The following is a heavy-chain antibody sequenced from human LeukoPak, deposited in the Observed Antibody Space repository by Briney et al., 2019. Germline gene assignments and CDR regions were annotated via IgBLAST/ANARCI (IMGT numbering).Heavy chain of an antibody. V-gene: IGHV1-18*01. Sequence: ASVKVSCKASGYTFTSYGISWVRQAPGQGLEWMGWISAYNGNTNYAQKLQGRVTMTTDTSTSTAYMELRSLRSDDTAVYYCARYSSSWSPYYYYYYMDVWGKGTTVTVSS. CDR1: GYTFTSYG. D-gene: IGHD6-13*01. CDR3: ARYSSSWSPYYYYYYMDV. CDR2: ISAYNGNT. J-gene: IGHJ6*03.